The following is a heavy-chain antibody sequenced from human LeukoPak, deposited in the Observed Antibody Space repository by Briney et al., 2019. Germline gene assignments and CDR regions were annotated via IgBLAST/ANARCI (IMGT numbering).Heavy chain of an antibody. CDR3: ARGGSYSSTSSYLFDS. D-gene: IGHD2-2*01. J-gene: IGHJ4*02. Sequence: PSASMKVSCKASGYTFTGYYMHWVRQAPGHGLEWMGWINPNSGGTNYAQKFQGRVTMTRDTSISTVYMELNRLTSDDTAVYYCARGGSYSSTSSYLFDSWGQGTLVTVSS. CDR2: INPNSGGT. CDR1: GYTFTGYY. V-gene: IGHV1-2*02.